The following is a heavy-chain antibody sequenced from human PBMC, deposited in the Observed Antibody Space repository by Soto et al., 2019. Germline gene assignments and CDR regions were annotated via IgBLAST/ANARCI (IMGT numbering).Heavy chain of an antibody. V-gene: IGHV3-30*03. Sequence: QVQLAESGGGVVQPGRSLRLTCAASGFTFSSSGMHWVRQAPGKGLEWVALIAYDGSKTYYGDSVRGRFTISRDNSENTLFLQMNSLRAEDTAVYYCARWVGGSMFDNSGKYDSWGQGTLVTVSS. CDR2: IAYDGSKT. CDR3: ARWVGGSMFDNSGKYDS. D-gene: IGHD3-22*01. J-gene: IGHJ5*01. CDR1: GFTFSSSG.